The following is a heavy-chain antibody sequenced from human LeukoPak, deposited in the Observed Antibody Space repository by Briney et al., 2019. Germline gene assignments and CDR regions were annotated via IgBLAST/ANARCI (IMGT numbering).Heavy chain of an antibody. V-gene: IGHV4-59*01. Sequence: PSETLSLTCTVSGGSISSYYWSWIRQPPGKGLEWIGNIYYSGSTNYNPSLKSRVAISVDTSKNQFSLKLSSVTAADTAVYYCTRGSIAYYYMDVWGKGTTVTISS. D-gene: IGHD3-22*01. J-gene: IGHJ6*03. CDR1: GGSISSYY. CDR2: IYYSGST. CDR3: TRGSIAYYYMDV.